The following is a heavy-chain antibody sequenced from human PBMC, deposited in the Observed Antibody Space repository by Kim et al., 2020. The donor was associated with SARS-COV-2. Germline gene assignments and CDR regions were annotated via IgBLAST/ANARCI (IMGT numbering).Heavy chain of an antibody. J-gene: IGHJ5*02. CDR1: GGTFSGYA. Sequence: SVKVSCKASGGTFSGYAISWVRQAPGQGLEWMGRIIPILGIANYAQKFQGRVTITADKSTSTAYMELSSLRSEDTAVYYCAGLFSSTRQRSDNWFDPWGQGTLVTVSS. D-gene: IGHD3-10*01. CDR2: IIPILGIA. V-gene: IGHV1-69*04. CDR3: AGLFSSTRQRSDNWFDP.